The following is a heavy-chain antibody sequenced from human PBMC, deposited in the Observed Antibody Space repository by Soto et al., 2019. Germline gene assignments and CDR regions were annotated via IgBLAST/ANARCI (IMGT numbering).Heavy chain of an antibody. D-gene: IGHD5-12*01. CDR2: IIPIFGTA. Sequence: QVQLVQSGAEVKKPGASVKVSCKASGYTFTSYAISWVRQAPGQGLEWMGGIIPIFGTANYAQKFQGRVTITADESTSTAYMELSSLRSEDTAVYYCARYYMATISYGMDVWGQGTTVTVSS. V-gene: IGHV1-69*13. J-gene: IGHJ6*02. CDR3: ARYYMATISYGMDV. CDR1: GYTFTSYA.